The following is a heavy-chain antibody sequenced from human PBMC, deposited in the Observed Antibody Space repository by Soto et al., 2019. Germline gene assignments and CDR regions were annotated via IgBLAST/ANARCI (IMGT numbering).Heavy chain of an antibody. CDR3: AKDRAYYDILTGNWDNYYYGMDV. V-gene: IGHV3-30*18. D-gene: IGHD3-9*01. Sequence: QVQLVESGGGVVQPGRSLRLSCAASGFTFSSYGMHWVRQAPGKGLEWVAVISYDGSNKYYADSVKGRFTISRDNSKNTRYLQMNSLRAEDTAVYYCAKDRAYYDILTGNWDNYYYGMDVWGQGTTVTVSS. CDR2: ISYDGSNK. CDR1: GFTFSSYG. J-gene: IGHJ6*02.